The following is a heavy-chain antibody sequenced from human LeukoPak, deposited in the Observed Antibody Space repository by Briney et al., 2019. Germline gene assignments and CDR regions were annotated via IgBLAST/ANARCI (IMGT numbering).Heavy chain of an antibody. J-gene: IGHJ5*02. V-gene: IGHV1-8*01. D-gene: IGHD6-13*01. CDR3: ARGEAIYSSSWYRFDP. Sequence: VASVKVSCKASGYTFTSYDINWVRQATGQGLEWMGWMNPNSGNTGYAQKFQGRVTMTRNTSISTAYMELSSLRSEDTAVYYCARGEAIYSSSWYRFDPWGQGTLVTVSS. CDR1: GYTFTSYD. CDR2: MNPNSGNT.